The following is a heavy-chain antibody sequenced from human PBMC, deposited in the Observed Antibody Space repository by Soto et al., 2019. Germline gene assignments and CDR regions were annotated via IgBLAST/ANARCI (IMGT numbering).Heavy chain of an antibody. CDR1: GGTSGSHG. J-gene: IGHJ5*02. CDR3: ARRVQTNSVVVQDNWLDT. D-gene: IGHD2-15*01. V-gene: IGHV4-59*08. Sequence: LTNTVAGGTSGSHGGSWILKITGRGLEWIGYVYSSGSTKYNPSLESRVTISVDTSKNQFSLKLTSLTAADTAIYYCARRVQTNSVVVQDNWLDTWGQGTLVTVYS. CDR2: VYSSGST.